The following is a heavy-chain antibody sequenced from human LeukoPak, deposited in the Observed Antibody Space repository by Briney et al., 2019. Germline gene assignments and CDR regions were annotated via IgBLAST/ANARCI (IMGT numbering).Heavy chain of an antibody. Sequence: GESLRISCKDSQYTFTSTWIAWVRQMPGKGLEGRGINHTVASDTTATPPLEGHVTIAADTSTGPAYLQWSSLKASDTDMYFCARLHYPQWLVLLFDSWGQGTLVTVSS. CDR1: QYTFTSTW. CDR3: ARLHYPQWLVLLFDS. V-gene: IGHV5-51*01. J-gene: IGHJ4*02. CDR2: NHTVASDT. D-gene: IGHD6-19*01.